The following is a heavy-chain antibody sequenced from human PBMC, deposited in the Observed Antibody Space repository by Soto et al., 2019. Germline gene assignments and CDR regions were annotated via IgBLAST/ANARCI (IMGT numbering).Heavy chain of an antibody. V-gene: IGHV1-2*02. CDR3: ARHNEEYCSGGSCYDWFDP. Sequence: GASVKVSCKASGYTFTGYYMHWVRQAPGQGLEWMGWINPNSGGTNYAQKFQGRVTMTRDTSISTAYMELSRLGSDDTAVYYCARHNEEYCSGGSCYDWFDPWGQGTLVTVSS. J-gene: IGHJ5*02. CDR2: INPNSGGT. CDR1: GYTFTGYY. D-gene: IGHD2-15*01.